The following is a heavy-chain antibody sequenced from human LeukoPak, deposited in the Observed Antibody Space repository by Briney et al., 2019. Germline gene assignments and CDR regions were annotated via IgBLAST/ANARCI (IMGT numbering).Heavy chain of an antibody. CDR2: IRNKAYDGTT. CDR3: TRDSRIAAVYYFAY. J-gene: IGHJ4*02. D-gene: IGHD6-13*01. CDR1: GFTFGDYA. V-gene: IGHV3-49*03. Sequence: GGSLRLSCTASGFTFGDYAMSWFRQAPGKGLEWVGFIRNKAYDGTTQYAASVKGRFTISRDDSRSIAYLQMNSLKTEDTAVYYCTRDSRIAAVYYFAYWGQGTLVTVSS.